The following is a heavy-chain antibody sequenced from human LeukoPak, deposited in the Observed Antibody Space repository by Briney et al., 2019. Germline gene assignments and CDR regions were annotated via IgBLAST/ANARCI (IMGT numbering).Heavy chain of an antibody. V-gene: IGHV4-39*02. D-gene: IGHD1-26*01. J-gene: IGHJ4*02. CDR3: GRDLGGRSGY. Sequence: SGTLSLTCTVSGGSISSSSYYWGWIRQPPGKGLEWIGSIYYSGSTYYNPSLKSRVTISVDTSKNQFSLKLSSVTAADTAVYYCGRDLGGRSGYWGQGTLVTVSS. CDR1: GGSISSSSYY. CDR2: IYYSGST.